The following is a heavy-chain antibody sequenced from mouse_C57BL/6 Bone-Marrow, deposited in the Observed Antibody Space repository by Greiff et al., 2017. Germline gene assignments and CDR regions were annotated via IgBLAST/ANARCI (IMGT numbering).Heavy chain of an antibody. Sequence: VQLQQPGAELVKPGASVKMSCKASGYTFTSYWITWVKQRPGQGLEWIGDIYPGSGSTNYNEKFKSKATLTVDTSSSTAYMPLSSLTSEDSAVYYCAREIYDGYYVDWYFDVWGTGTTVTVSS. CDR2: IYPGSGST. V-gene: IGHV1-55*01. CDR3: AREIYDGYYVDWYFDV. J-gene: IGHJ1*03. D-gene: IGHD2-3*01. CDR1: GYTFTSYW.